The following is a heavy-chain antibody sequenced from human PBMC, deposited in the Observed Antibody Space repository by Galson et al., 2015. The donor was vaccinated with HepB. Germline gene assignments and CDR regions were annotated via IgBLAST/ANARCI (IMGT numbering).Heavy chain of an antibody. CDR3: ARDGARYSGSYFCHY. D-gene: IGHD1-26*01. CDR2: ISAYNGNT. CDR1: GYTFTSYG. Sequence: SVKVSCKASGYTFTSYGISWVRQAPGQGLEWMGWISAYNGNTNYAQKLQGRVTMTTDASTSTAYMELRSLRSDDTAVYYCARDGARYSGSYFCHYWGQGTLVTVSS. J-gene: IGHJ4*02. V-gene: IGHV1-18*04.